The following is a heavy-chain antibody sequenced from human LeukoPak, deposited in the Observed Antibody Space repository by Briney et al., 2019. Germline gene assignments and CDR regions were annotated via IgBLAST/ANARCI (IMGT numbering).Heavy chain of an antibody. CDR1: GGSFRGYY. D-gene: IGHD3-22*01. CDR2: INHSGST. J-gene: IGHJ4*02. V-gene: IGHV4-34*01. Sequence: SETLSLTCAVYGGSFRGYYWSWIRQPPGKGLEWIGEINHSGSTNYNPSLKSRVTISVDTSKNQFSLKLSSVTAADTAVYYCARLDSSGYYTEIYYFDYWGQGTLVTVSS. CDR3: ARLDSSGYYTEIYYFDY.